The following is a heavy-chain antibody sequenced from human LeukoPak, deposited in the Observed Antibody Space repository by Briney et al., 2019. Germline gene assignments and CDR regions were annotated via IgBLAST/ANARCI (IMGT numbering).Heavy chain of an antibody. CDR3: ARGCNSTTCYLLDY. CDR2: ISAYNGNT. J-gene: IGHJ4*02. V-gene: IGHV1-18*01. D-gene: IGHD2/OR15-2a*01. CDR1: GYTFTSYG. Sequence: ASVKVSCKASGYTFTSYGISWVRQAPGQGLEWMGWISAYNGNTNYAQNLQGRVTMTTDTSTSTAYMELRSLRSDDTAFYYCARGCNSTTCYLLDYWGQGTLVTVSS.